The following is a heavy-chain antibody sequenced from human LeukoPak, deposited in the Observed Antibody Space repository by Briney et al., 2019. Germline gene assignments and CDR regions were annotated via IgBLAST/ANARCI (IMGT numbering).Heavy chain of an antibody. D-gene: IGHD3-3*01. CDR2: ISAYNGNT. J-gene: IGHJ4*02. Sequence: ASVKVSCKASGYTFTSYGISWVRQAPGQGLEWMGWISAYNGNTNYAQKLQGRVTMTTGTSTSTAYMELRSLRSDDTAVYYCARGSYYDFWSGYYTSDYWGQGTLVTVSS. V-gene: IGHV1-18*01. CDR1: GYTFTSYG. CDR3: ARGSYYDFWSGYYTSDY.